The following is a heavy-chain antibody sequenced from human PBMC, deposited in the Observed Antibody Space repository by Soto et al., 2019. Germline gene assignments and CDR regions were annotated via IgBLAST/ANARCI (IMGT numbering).Heavy chain of an antibody. CDR2: IIPIRGIA. J-gene: IGHJ6*01. CDR3: ARGGACSGRSCYSLYFCYYYGMDV. CDR1: GGTFSSYT. D-gene: IGHD2-15*01. Sequence: QVQLVQSGAEVKKPGSSVKVSCKASGGTFSSYTISWVRQAPGQGLEWMGRIIPIRGIANSAQKFQVRVTITADKSRSTAQRELSRLRSEDTDVYYCARGGACSGRSCYSLYFCYYYGMDVWGQGTTVPGSS. V-gene: IGHV1-69*02.